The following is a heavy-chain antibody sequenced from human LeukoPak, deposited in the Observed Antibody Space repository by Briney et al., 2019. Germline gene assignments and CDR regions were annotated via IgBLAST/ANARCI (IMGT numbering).Heavy chain of an antibody. J-gene: IGHJ4*02. V-gene: IGHV4-59*01. CDR3: ARGLTYFYDSSGYYYLD. CDR2: IYYSGST. Sequence: SETLSLTCTVSGGSISSYYWSWIRQPPGKGLEWIGYIYYSGSTNYNPSLKSRVNTSLDTSKSQFSLKLSSVTAADTAVYYCARGLTYFYDSSGYYYLDWGQGTLVTVSS. D-gene: IGHD3-22*01. CDR1: GGSISSYY.